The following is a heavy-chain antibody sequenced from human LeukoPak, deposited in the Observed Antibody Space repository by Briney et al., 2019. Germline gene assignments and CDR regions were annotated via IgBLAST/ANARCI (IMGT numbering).Heavy chain of an antibody. CDR1: GFTFSNYW. V-gene: IGHV3-7*01. D-gene: IGHD4-23*01. J-gene: IGHJ4*02. CDR2: IKQDGSVK. CDR3: ARDRDDGGFEY. Sequence: PGGSLRLSCAASGFTFSNYWMSWVHQAPEKGLEWVANIKQDGSVKQYVDSMKGRFTISRDNAKNSLYLQMNSLRAEDTAVYYCARDRDDGGFEYWGQGTLVTVSS.